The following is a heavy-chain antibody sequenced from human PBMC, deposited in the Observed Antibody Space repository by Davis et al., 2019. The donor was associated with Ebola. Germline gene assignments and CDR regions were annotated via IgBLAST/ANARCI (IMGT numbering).Heavy chain of an antibody. CDR2: ISSSGGST. J-gene: IGHJ3*02. Sequence: GESLKISCAASGFTFSSYAMSWVRQAPGKGLEWVSAISSSGGSTYYADSVKGRFTISGDNSKNTLDLQMNSLRAEDTAVYYCAKDRIRDSSGYYDAFDIWGQGTMVTVSS. CDR3: AKDRIRDSSGYYDAFDI. V-gene: IGHV3-23*01. CDR1: GFTFSSYA. D-gene: IGHD3-22*01.